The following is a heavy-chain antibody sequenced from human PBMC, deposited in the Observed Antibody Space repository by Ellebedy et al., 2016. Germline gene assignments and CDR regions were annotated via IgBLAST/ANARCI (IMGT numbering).Heavy chain of an antibody. V-gene: IGHV1-69*06. CDR1: GGTFSSYA. CDR3: ASQRLGYCSGGSCYSFGTSAFDY. Sequence: SVKVSCXASGGTFSSYAISWVRQAPGQGLEWMGGIIPIFGTANYAQKFQGRVTITADKSTSTAYMELSSLRSEDTAVYYCASQRLGYCSGGSCYSFGTSAFDYWGQGTLVTVSS. D-gene: IGHD2-15*01. J-gene: IGHJ4*02. CDR2: IIPIFGTA.